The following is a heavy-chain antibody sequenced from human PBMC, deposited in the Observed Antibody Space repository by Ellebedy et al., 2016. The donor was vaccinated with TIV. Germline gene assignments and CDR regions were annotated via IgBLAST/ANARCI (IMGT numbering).Heavy chain of an antibody. Sequence: MPSETLSLTCTVSGDSISSRNLYWGWIRQPPGKGLEWIGSFSQSGSTYYNPSLTSRVTISVDTSKNQFSLKLSSVTAADTAIFYCARHSTVTTIGTWGQGALVTVSS. CDR1: GDSISSRNLY. CDR3: ARHSTVTTIGT. J-gene: IGHJ5*02. V-gene: IGHV4-39*01. D-gene: IGHD4-17*01. CDR2: FSQSGST.